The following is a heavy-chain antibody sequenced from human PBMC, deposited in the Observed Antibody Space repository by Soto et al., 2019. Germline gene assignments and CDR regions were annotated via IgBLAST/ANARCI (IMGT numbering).Heavy chain of an antibody. CDR2: INAGNGNT. J-gene: IGHJ6*02. CDR1: GYTFASYA. CDR3: ARDGEMATIAGGYYYYYYGMDV. Sequence: ASVKVSCKASGYTFASYARHWVRQAPGQRLEWMGWINAGNGNTKYSQKFQGRVTITRDTSASTAYMELSSLRSEDTAVYYCARDGEMATIAGGYYYYYYGMDVWGQGTTVTVSS. D-gene: IGHD5-12*01. V-gene: IGHV1-3*01.